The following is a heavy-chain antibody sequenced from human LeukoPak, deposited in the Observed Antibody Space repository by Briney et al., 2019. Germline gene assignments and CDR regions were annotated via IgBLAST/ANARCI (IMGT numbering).Heavy chain of an antibody. Sequence: GGSLRLSCAASGFTFSSAWMNWVRQAPGKGLEWVSSISSSSSNIYYADSVRGRFTVSRDNAKNSLYLQVNSLRAEDTAVYYCARDRSHFDYWGQGTLVTVSS. CDR3: ARDRSHFDY. V-gene: IGHV3-21*01. J-gene: IGHJ4*02. D-gene: IGHD3-10*01. CDR2: ISSSSSNI. CDR1: GFTFSSAW.